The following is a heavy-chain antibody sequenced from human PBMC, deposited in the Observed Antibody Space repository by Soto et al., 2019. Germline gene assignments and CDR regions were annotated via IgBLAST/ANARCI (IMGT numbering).Heavy chain of an antibody. CDR1: GYIFTNYY. CDR3: ARERAGYDYDYYYGMDV. D-gene: IGHD4-17*01. CDR2: SNPSGGST. J-gene: IGHJ6*02. Sequence: ASVKVSCKASGYIFTNYYMHWVRQAPGQGLEWMGVSNPSGGSTTYAQKFQGRVTMTRDTSTSTVYMELSSLRSEDTAVYYCARERAGYDYDYYYGMDVWGQGTTVTVSS. V-gene: IGHV1-46*01.